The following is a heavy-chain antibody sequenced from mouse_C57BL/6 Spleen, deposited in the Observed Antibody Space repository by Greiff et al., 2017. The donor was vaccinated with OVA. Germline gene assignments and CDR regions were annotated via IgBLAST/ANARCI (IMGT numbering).Heavy chain of an antibody. J-gene: IGHJ2*01. CDR3: ARAITTVVYFDD. Sequence: EVMLVESGGGLVKPGGSLKLSCAASGFTFSDYGMHWVRQAPEKGLEWVAYISSGSSTIYYTDTVQGRFTISRDNAKNTLFLQMTSLRSEDTAMYYCARAITTVVYFDDWGKGTTLTGSS. CDR2: ISSGSSTI. CDR1: GFTFSDYG. D-gene: IGHD1-1*01. V-gene: IGHV5-17*01.